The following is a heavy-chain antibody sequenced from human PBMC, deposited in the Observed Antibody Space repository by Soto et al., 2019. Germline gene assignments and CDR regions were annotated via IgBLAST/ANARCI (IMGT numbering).Heavy chain of an antibody. D-gene: IGHD5-18*01. CDR3: ARVSALTAMAYFDY. J-gene: IGHJ4*02. Sequence: PSETLSLTCTVSGGSISSGGYYWSWIRQHPGKGLEWIGYIYYSGSTYYNPSLKSRVTISVDTSKNQFSLKLSSVTAADTAVYYCARVSALTAMAYFDYWGQGTLVTVSS. CDR1: GGSISSGGYY. CDR2: IYYSGST. V-gene: IGHV4-31*03.